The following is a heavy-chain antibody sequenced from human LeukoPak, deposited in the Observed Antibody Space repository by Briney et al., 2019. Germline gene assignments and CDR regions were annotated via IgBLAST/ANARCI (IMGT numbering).Heavy chain of an antibody. D-gene: IGHD6-13*01. V-gene: IGHV3-53*05. CDR1: GFTVSSNY. CDR2: IYSGGST. CDR3: AKTPIAAADSRPYYFDY. Sequence: GGSLRLSCVASGFTVSSNYMSWVRQAPGKGLERVSVIYSGGSTYYADSVKGRFTISRDNSKNTLYLQMNSLRAEDMALYYCAKTPIAAADSRPYYFDYWGRGTLVTVSS. J-gene: IGHJ4*02.